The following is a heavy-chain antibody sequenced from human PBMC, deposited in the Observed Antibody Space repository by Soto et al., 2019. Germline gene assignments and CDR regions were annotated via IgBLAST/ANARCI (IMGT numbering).Heavy chain of an antibody. CDR1: GYRLTSYY. D-gene: IGHD6-13*01. CDR3: ARSRGAAAGINWFDP. J-gene: IGHJ5*02. V-gene: IGHV1-46*03. CDR2: INPNSGIT. Sequence: ASVTVSCKASGYRLTSYYMHWVRQAPGQGLEWMGIINPNSGITNYAQNFQGRVTMTRDTSTSTVYMELSSLKSEDTAVYYCARSRGAAAGINWFDPWGRG.